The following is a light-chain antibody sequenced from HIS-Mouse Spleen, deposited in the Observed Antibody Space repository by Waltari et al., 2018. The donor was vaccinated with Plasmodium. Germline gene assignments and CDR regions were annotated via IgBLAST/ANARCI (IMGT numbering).Light chain of an antibody. CDR1: ALPKKY. CDR3: YSTDSSGNHRV. Sequence: SYELTQPPSVSVSPGQTARITCSGDALPKKYAYWYQQKSGQAPLLVMYEDSKRPSGIPERFSGSSSGTMGTLTISGAQVEDEADYYCYSTDSSGNHRVFGGGTKLTVL. J-gene: IGLJ3*02. V-gene: IGLV3-10*01. CDR2: EDS.